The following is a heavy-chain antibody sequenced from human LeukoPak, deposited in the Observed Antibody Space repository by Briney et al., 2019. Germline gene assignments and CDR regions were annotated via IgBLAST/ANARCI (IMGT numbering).Heavy chain of an antibody. Sequence: ASVKVSCKVSGYTLTELSMHWVRQAPGKGLEWMGGFDPEDGATIYAQKFQGRVTMTEDTSTDTAYMELSSLRSEDTAVYYCATVRGIGWYYDYWGQGTLVTVSS. CDR2: FDPEDGAT. J-gene: IGHJ4*02. V-gene: IGHV1-24*01. D-gene: IGHD2-15*01. CDR1: GYTLTELS. CDR3: ATVRGIGWYYDY.